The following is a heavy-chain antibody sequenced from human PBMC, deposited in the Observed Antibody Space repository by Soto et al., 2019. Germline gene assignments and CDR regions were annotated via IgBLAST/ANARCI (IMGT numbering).Heavy chain of an antibody. CDR3: AREGGAPYYYDGMDV. D-gene: IGHD3-10*01. Sequence: QVQLVQSGAEVKKPGASVKVSCKASGYTFTRSGISWVRQAPGQGPEWMGWISSYNGDTNYAQTFQGRVTMTTDTSTSTAYMELRSLRSDDTAVYYCAREGGAPYYYDGMDVWGQGTPVTVSS. CDR2: ISSYNGDT. V-gene: IGHV1-18*01. CDR1: GYTFTRSG. J-gene: IGHJ6*02.